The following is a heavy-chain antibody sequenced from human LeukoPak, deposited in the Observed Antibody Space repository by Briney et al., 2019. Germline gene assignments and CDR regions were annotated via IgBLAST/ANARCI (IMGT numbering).Heavy chain of an antibody. Sequence: PGGSLRLSCTASGFIFGNAWMSWVRQAPGKGLEWVGHVKGIPDGGKTGYTAPVKGRFTISRDDSKNTVYLQMNSLRMEDTAMYYCTTGRGIGHLPLFDHWGQGILVTVSS. CDR2: VKGIPDGGKT. CDR1: GFIFGNAW. V-gene: IGHV3-15*01. D-gene: IGHD2/OR15-2a*01. CDR3: TTGRGIGHLPLFDH. J-gene: IGHJ5*02.